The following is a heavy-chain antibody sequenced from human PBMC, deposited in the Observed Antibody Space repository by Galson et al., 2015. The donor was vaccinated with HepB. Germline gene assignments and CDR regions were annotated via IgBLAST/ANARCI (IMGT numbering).Heavy chain of an antibody. J-gene: IGHJ5*02. CDR3: ARDCVVQWLVDWFDP. CDR1: GYTFTGYY. D-gene: IGHD6-19*01. Sequence: SVKVSCKASGYTFTGYYMHWVRQAPGQGLEWMGWINPNSGGTNYAQKFQGRVTMTRDTSISTAYMELSRLRSDDTAVYYCARDCVVQWLVDWFDPWGQGTLVTVSS. CDR2: INPNSGGT. V-gene: IGHV1-2*02.